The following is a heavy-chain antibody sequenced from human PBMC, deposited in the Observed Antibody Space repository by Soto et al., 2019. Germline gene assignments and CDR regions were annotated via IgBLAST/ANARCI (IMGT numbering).Heavy chain of an antibody. CDR3: ASEDSSSWRSPGLDGLDV. D-gene: IGHD6-13*01. Sequence: QLQLQESGPGLVKPSETLSLTCTVSGGSISSSSYYWGWIRQPPGKGLEWIGSIYYSGSTYYNPSLKSRVTIAVDTSKNQVSQKLSSVTAADTAVYYWASEDSSSWRSPGLDGLDVWGQGTTVTVSS. CDR1: GGSISSSSYY. CDR2: IYYSGST. J-gene: IGHJ6*02. V-gene: IGHV4-39*01.